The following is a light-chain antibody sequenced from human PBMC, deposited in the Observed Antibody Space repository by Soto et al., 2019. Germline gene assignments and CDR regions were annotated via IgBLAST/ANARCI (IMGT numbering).Light chain of an antibody. CDR1: SSDVGGYNY. CDR3: SSFSSGKTLLL. Sequence: QSVLTQPASVSGSPGQSITISCTGTSSDVGGYNYVSWYQRYPGKAPKLMIYDVSNRPSGVSNRFSGSKSGNTASLTISGLQAEDEGDYYCSSFSSGKTLLLFGGGTKLTVL. V-gene: IGLV2-14*03. J-gene: IGLJ2*01. CDR2: DVS.